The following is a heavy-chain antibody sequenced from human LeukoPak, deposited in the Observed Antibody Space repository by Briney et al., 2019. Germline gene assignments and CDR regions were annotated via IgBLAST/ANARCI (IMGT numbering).Heavy chain of an antibody. D-gene: IGHD2-21*02. V-gene: IGHV4-34*01. Sequence: SETLSLTCAVYGGSFNYYWSWIRQPPGKGLEWIGEINDRGTTKYNPSLKSRVSISVDTSKNQFSLKLSSVTAADTAIYYCAKSLYCGDDCFWGPETMVTVSS. CDR2: INDRGTT. CDR3: AKSLYCGDDCF. CDR1: GGSFNYY. J-gene: IGHJ3*01.